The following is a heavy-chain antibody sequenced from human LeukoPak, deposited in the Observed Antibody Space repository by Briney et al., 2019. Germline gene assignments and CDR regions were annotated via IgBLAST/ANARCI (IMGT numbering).Heavy chain of an antibody. Sequence: KLSETLSLTCSVSGDSISNYCWSWIRQSAGKGLEWIGRISASGSTNHNPSLKSRITLSVDTSKNQFSLKLSSVTAADTAVYYCARDRPDCSSTSCYISYYYYGMDVWGQGTTVTVSS. CDR3: ARDRPDCSSTSCYISYYYYGMDV. CDR2: ISASGST. V-gene: IGHV4-4*07. J-gene: IGHJ6*02. CDR1: GDSISNYC. D-gene: IGHD2-2*02.